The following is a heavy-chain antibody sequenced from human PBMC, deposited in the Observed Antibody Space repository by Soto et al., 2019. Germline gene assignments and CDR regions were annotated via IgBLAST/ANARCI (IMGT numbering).Heavy chain of an antibody. J-gene: IGHJ6*02. Sequence: SGPTLVNPTQTLTLTCTFSGFSLSTSGMCVSWIRQPPGKALEWLALIDWDDDKYYSTSLKTRLTISKDTSKNQVVLTMTNMDPVDTATYYCARIQRDGYNYDYYYGMDVWGQGTTVTVSS. D-gene: IGHD5-12*01. CDR3: ARIQRDGYNYDYYYGMDV. CDR1: GFSLSTSGMC. V-gene: IGHV2-70*01. CDR2: IDWDDDK.